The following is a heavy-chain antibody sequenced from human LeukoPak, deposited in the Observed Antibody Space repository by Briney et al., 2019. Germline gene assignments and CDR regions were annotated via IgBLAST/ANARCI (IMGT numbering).Heavy chain of an antibody. CDR2: INPSGGST. Sequence: ASVKVSCKASGYTFTSYYMHWVRQAPGQGLEWMGIINPSGGSTSYAQKFQGRVTMTRDTSTSTVYMELSSLRSEDTAVYYCAREPYYYDSSGTHALDIWGQGTMVTVSS. V-gene: IGHV1-46*03. J-gene: IGHJ3*02. CDR3: AREPYYYDSSGTHALDI. CDR1: GYTFTSYY. D-gene: IGHD3-22*01.